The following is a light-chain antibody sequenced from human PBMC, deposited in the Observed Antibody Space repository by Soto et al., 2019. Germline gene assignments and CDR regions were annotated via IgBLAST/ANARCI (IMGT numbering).Light chain of an antibody. Sequence: DLQMTQSPSSLSASVGDRVTITCRASQGIRNDLGWFQQKPGKAPKRLMYAASSLQSGVPSRFSGCGSGTEFTLTISSLQPEDFATYYCQQYKTYPPTFGQGTKLEIK. CDR2: AAS. CDR1: QGIRND. J-gene: IGKJ2*01. CDR3: QQYKTYPPT. V-gene: IGKV1-17*01.